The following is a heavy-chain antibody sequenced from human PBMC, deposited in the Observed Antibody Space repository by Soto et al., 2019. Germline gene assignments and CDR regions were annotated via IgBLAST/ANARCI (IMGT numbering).Heavy chain of an antibody. V-gene: IGHV4-39*01. CDR2: IYYSGST. CDR3: ARHRSYYYGSGSYYYFDY. CDR1: GGSISSSSYY. Sequence: SETLSLTCTVSGGSISSSSYYWGWIRQPPGKGLEWIGSIYYSGSTYYNPSLKSRVTISVDTSKNQFSLKLSSVTAADTAVYYCARHRSYYYGSGSYYYFDYSGQGTLVTVSS. D-gene: IGHD3-10*01. J-gene: IGHJ4*02.